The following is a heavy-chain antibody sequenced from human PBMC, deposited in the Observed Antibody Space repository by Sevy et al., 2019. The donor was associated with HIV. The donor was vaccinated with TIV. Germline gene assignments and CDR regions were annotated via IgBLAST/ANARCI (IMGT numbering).Heavy chain of an antibody. CDR2: IRPDGSDK. Sequence: HGGSLRLSCAASGFTFSPYWMTWVRQAPGKGLEWVANIRPDGSDKYYVDSVKGRFTISRDNAKNSLYLQMNSLRADDTAMYYCARGVGLDCWGQGALVTVSS. D-gene: IGHD1-26*01. J-gene: IGHJ4*02. CDR1: GFTFSPYW. CDR3: ARGVGLDC. V-gene: IGHV3-7*01.